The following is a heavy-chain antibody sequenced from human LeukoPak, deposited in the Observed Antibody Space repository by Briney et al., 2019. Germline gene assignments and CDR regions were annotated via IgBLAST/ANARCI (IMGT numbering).Heavy chain of an antibody. Sequence: PGGSLRLSCAASGFTFSLYWMTWVRQSPGKGLEWVADINPDGSQKYSVDSVKGRFTISRDNSKNTLYLQMNSLRAEDTAVYYCAKDLGIRSSGSYWGQGTLVTVSS. CDR1: GFTFSLYW. CDR2: INPDGSQK. D-gene: IGHD3-22*01. CDR3: AKDLGIRSSGSY. J-gene: IGHJ4*02. V-gene: IGHV3-7*01.